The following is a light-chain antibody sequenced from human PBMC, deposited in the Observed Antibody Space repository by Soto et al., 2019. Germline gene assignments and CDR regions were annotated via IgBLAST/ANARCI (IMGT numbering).Light chain of an antibody. CDR2: DAS. J-gene: IGKJ4*01. Sequence: EIVLTQSPATLSLSPGERATPSCRATQSITTSLAWYQQKPGQPPRLLIYDASNRATGIPARFSGSGSGTDFTLTISSLEPEDFAVYYCQQRSIWPRLTFGGGTKVEIK. CDR3: QQRSIWPRLT. CDR1: QSITTS. V-gene: IGKV3-11*01.